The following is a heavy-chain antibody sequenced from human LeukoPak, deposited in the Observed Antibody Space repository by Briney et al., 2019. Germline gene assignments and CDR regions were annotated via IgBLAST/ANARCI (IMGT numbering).Heavy chain of an antibody. Sequence: ASVKVSCKASGYTFTGYYMHWVRQAPGQGLEWMGWINPNSGGTNYAQKFQGRVTMTRDTSISTAYMELSRLRSDDTAVYYCARARSSSWYNYFDYWGQGTLVTVSS. CDR1: GYTFTGYY. J-gene: IGHJ4*02. D-gene: IGHD6-13*01. CDR2: INPNSGGT. V-gene: IGHV1-2*02. CDR3: ARARSSSWYNYFDY.